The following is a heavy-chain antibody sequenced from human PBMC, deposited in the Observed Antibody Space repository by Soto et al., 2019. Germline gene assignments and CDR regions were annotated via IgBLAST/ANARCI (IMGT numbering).Heavy chain of an antibody. CDR3: ACNWGNSLRNWLAP. Sequence: QVQLVQSGPEVRTPGSSVKVSCKASAGTFPHYPLTWVGQAPGQGLEWMGGIIPVLATTTYAQKFKGRVSISADESTNTAYIELSSLTSEDTAVYYCACNWGNSLRNWLAPWGQGTLVTVSS. CDR2: IIPVLATT. J-gene: IGHJ5*02. CDR1: AGTFPHYP. V-gene: IGHV1-69*01. D-gene: IGHD7-27*01.